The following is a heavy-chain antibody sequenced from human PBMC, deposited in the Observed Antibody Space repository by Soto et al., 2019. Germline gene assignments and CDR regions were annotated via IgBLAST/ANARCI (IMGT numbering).Heavy chain of an antibody. J-gene: IGHJ4*02. CDR3: ARDSEVLPFDD. V-gene: IGHV3-48*03. Sequence: PGGSLRLSCAASGFTFSSYEMNWVRQAPGKGLEWVSYISSSGSTIYYADSVKGRFTISRDNAKNSLYLQMNSLRAEDTAVYYCARDSEVLPFDDWGQGTLVIVSS. CDR2: ISSSGSTI. CDR1: GFTFSSYE.